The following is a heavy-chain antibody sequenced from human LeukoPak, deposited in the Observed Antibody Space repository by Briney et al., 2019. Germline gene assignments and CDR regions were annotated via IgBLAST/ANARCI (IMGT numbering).Heavy chain of an antibody. Sequence: ASVKVSSKVSGYTLTELSMHWVRQAPGKGLEWMGGFDPENSEIIIYTQKFQGRVTMTEDTSTNTAYMQLSSLTSEDTALYYCATVLAETYFFDFWGQGTLVTVSS. CDR2: FDPENSEI. J-gene: IGHJ4*02. V-gene: IGHV1-24*01. D-gene: IGHD5-24*01. CDR3: ATVLAETYFFDF. CDR1: GYTLTELS.